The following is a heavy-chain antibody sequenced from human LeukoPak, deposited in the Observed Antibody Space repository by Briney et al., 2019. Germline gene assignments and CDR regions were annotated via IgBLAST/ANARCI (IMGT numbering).Heavy chain of an antibody. CDR3: ARGGIAAAGIPLDY. D-gene: IGHD6-13*01. CDR1: GFTFSSYA. CDR2: ISYDGSNK. J-gene: IGHJ4*02. V-gene: IGHV3-30*04. Sequence: GGSLRLSCAASGFTFSSYAMHGVRQAPGKGLEWVAVISYDGSNKYYADSEKGRFTISRDNSKNTLYLQMNSLRAEDTAVYYCARGGIAAAGIPLDYWGQGTLVTVSS.